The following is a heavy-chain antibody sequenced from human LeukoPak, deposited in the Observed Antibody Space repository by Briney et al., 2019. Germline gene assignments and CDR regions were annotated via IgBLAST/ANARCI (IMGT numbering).Heavy chain of an antibody. J-gene: IGHJ4*02. CDR1: GFTFSSYA. CDR2: VSGSAGST. CDR3: AKLGGSANSGYGFDY. V-gene: IGHV3-23*01. Sequence: GGSLRLSCAASGFTFSSYAMSWVRQAPGKGLEWVSAVSGSAGSTYYADSVKGRFTISRDNSKNTLYLQMNSLRAEDTAVYYCAKLGGSANSGYGFDYWGQGTLVTVSS. D-gene: IGHD5-12*01.